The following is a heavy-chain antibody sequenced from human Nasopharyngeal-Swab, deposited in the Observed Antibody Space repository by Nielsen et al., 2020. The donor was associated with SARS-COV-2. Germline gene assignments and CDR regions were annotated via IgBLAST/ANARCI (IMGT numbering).Heavy chain of an antibody. J-gene: IGHJ6*02. Sequence: WVRQAPGQGLEWMGGIIPIFGTANYAQKFQGRVTITADESTSTAYMELSSLRSEDTAVYYCARARFLEWSPLYYYGMDVWGQGTTVTVSS. V-gene: IGHV1-69*01. CDR2: IIPIFGTA. CDR3: ARARFLEWSPLYYYGMDV. D-gene: IGHD3-3*01.